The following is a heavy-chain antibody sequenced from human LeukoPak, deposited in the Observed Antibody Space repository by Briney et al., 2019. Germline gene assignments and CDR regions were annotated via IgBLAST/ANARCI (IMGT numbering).Heavy chain of an antibody. D-gene: IGHD3-10*02. CDR1: GFIFSSYG. CDR2: IRFYGTNK. CDR3: AELGITMIGGV. J-gene: IGHJ6*04. V-gene: IGHV3-30*02. Sequence: GGSLRLSCAASGFIFSSYGMHWVRQAPGKGLEGVAFIRFYGTNKFYADSVKGRFTISRDNSRNTLYLQMNSLRAENTAVYYCAELGITMIGGVWGKGTTVTISS.